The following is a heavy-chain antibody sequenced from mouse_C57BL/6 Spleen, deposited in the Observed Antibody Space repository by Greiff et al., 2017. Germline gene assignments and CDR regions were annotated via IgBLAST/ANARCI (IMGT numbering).Heavy chain of an antibody. J-gene: IGHJ1*03. CDR3: ARFFYGNYWYFDV. D-gene: IGHD2-1*01. Sequence: VQLQQSGPELVKPGASVKIPCKASGYTFTDYNMDWVKQSHGKSLEWIGDINPNIGGTIYNQKFKGKATLTVDKSSSTAYMELRSLTSEDTAVYYCARFFYGNYWYFDVWGTGTTVTVSS. V-gene: IGHV1-18*01. CDR1: GYTFTDYN. CDR2: INPNIGGT.